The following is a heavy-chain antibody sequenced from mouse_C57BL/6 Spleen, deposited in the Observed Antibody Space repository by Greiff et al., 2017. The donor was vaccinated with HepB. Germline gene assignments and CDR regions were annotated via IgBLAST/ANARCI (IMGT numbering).Heavy chain of an antibody. J-gene: IGHJ4*01. D-gene: IGHD1-1*01. CDR2: ISGGGGNT. V-gene: IGHV5-9*01. Sequence: EVMLVESGGGLVKPGGSLKLSCAASGFTFSSYTMSWVRQTPEKRLEWVATISGGGGNTYYPDSVKGRFTISRDNAKNTLYLQMSSLRSEDTALYYCARPYYGSYYYAMDYWGQGTSGTVSS. CDR3: ARPYYGSYYYAMDY. CDR1: GFTFSSYT.